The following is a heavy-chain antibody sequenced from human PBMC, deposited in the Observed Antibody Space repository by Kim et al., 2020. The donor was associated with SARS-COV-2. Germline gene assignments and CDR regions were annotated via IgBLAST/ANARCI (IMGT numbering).Heavy chain of an antibody. J-gene: IGHJ4*02. V-gene: IGHV3-30*18. D-gene: IGHD6-19*01. CDR1: GFTFSSYG. Sequence: GGSLRLSCAASGFTFSSYGMHWVRQAPGKGLEWVAVISYDGSNKYYADSVKGRFTISRDNSKNTLYLQMNSLRAEDTAVYYCAKEGHSSGWPPQDENDYWGQGTLVTVSS. CDR2: ISYDGSNK. CDR3: AKEGHSSGWPPQDENDY.